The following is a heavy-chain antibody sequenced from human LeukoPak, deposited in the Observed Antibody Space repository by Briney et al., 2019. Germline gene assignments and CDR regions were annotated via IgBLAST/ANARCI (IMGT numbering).Heavy chain of an antibody. CDR2: IRGKADNYAT. J-gene: IGHJ5*02. CDR1: GFTFRASA. D-gene: IGHD2/OR15-2a*01. Sequence: GGSLKLSCAAPGFTFRASAVHWVRQASGRGLEWLGRIRGKADNYATSYSASVQGRFTISRDDFTDTVYLQLHSLKTEDTAVYFCTRYTTSTGDWFDPCGQGTLVTVSS. V-gene: IGHV3-73*01. CDR3: TRYTTSTGDWFDP.